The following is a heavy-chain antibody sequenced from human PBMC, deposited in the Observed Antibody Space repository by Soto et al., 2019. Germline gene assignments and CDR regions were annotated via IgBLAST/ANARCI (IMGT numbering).Heavy chain of an antibody. D-gene: IGHD1-7*01. Sequence: GGSLRLSCAASGFTFANAWMSWVRQAPGKGLEWVGRVRSKADGGTTDYAAPVKGRFTISRDDSENTLYLQTNSLKIDDTAVYYCRRDWDYPVLWGQGTLVTVSS. J-gene: IGHJ4*02. CDR1: GFTFANAW. CDR2: VRSKADGGTT. CDR3: RRDWDYPVL. V-gene: IGHV3-15*01.